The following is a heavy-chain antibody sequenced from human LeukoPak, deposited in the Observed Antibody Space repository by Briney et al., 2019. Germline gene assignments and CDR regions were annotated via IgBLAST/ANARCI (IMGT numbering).Heavy chain of an antibody. V-gene: IGHV3-33*01. J-gene: IGHJ6*02. D-gene: IGHD6-13*01. CDR2: IWYDGSNK. CDR1: GFTFSSYG. Sequence: GGSLRLSCAASGFTFSSYGMHWVRQAPGKGLEWVAVIWYDGSNKYYADSVKGRFTISRDNSKNTLYLQMNSLRAEDTAVYYCARDRWKYSSSWYTLKALREYYYGMDVWGQGTTVTVSS. CDR3: ARDRWKYSSSWYTLKALREYYYGMDV.